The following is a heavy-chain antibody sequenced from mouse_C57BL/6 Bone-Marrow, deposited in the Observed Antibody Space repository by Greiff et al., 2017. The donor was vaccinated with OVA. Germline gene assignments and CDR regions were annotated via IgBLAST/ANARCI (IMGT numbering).Heavy chain of an antibody. CDR1: GFTFSSYA. CDR2: ISDGGSYT. J-gene: IGHJ3*01. D-gene: IGHD1-1*01. V-gene: IGHV5-4*01. Sequence: EVQLVESGGGLVKPGGSLKLSCAASGFTFSSYAMSWVRQTPEERLEWVATISDGGSYTYYPDNVKGRFTISRDNAKNNLYLQMSHLKSEDTAMYYCARLDYYGPWFAYWGQGTLVTVSA. CDR3: ARLDYYGPWFAY.